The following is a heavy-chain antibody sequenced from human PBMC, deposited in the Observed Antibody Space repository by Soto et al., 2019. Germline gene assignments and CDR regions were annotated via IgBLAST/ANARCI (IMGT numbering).Heavy chain of an antibody. J-gene: IGHJ4*02. CDR3: ARNDKSGLDY. V-gene: IGHV1-46*01. CDR1: GYSFTTYY. Sequence: QVQLVQSGAEVKKPGASVKVSCKASGYSFTTYYMHWVRQAPGQGLEWMGMINPSGGSTSYAQKFQGRVTMTRDTSTSTVYMELSSLRSEDTAVYYCARNDKSGLDYWGQGNLVTVSS. CDR2: INPSGGST. D-gene: IGHD1-1*01.